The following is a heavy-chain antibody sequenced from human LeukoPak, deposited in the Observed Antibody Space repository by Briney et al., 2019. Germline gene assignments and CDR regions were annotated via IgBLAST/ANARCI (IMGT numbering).Heavy chain of an antibody. D-gene: IGHD3-9*01. V-gene: IGHV3-48*02. Sequence: GGSLRLSCAASGFTFSSYSMNWVRQAPGKGLEWISNIRTTAEGAKYAYYADSVKGRVTISRDDGKNTLYLHMNSLRDDDTAVYYGAADQRYAFDYWGQGILVTVSS. CDR3: AADQRYAFDY. J-gene: IGHJ4*02. CDR2: IRTTAEGAKYA. CDR1: GFTFSSYS.